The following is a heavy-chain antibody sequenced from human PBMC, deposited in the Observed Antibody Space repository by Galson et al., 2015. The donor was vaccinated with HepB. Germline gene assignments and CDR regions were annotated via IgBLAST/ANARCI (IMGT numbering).Heavy chain of an antibody. CDR3: ARDHHGSGSRFDY. Sequence: SVKVSCKASGYTFTSYGISWVRQAPGQGLEWMGWISAYNGNTNYAQKLQGRVTMTTDTSTSTAYIELRSLRSDDTAVYYCARDHHGSGSRFDYWGQGTLVTVSS. V-gene: IGHV1-18*04. CDR1: GYTFTSYG. D-gene: IGHD3-10*01. CDR2: ISAYNGNT. J-gene: IGHJ4*02.